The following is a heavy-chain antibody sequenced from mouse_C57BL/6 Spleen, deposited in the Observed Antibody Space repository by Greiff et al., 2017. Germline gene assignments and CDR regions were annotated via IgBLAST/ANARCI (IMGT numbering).Heavy chain of an antibody. J-gene: IGHJ1*03. D-gene: IGHD1-1*01. CDR1: GYTFTSYW. CDR3: ARWGTTVVAHWYFDV. CDR2: INPSNGGT. Sequence: QVRLQQPGTELVKPGASVKLSCKASGYTFTSYWMHWVKQRPGQGLEWIGNINPSNGGTNYNEKFKSKATLTVDKSSSTAYMQLSSLTSEDSAVYYCARWGTTVVAHWYFDVWGTGTTVTVSS. V-gene: IGHV1-53*01.